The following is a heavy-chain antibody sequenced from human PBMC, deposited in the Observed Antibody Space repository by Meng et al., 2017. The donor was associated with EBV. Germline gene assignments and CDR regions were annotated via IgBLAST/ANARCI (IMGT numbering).Heavy chain of an antibody. CDR3: ARVEGSGSYYNSHEYFQH. D-gene: IGHD3-10*01. J-gene: IGHJ1*01. CDR1: GGTVSSYA. Sequence: QVALVQAGAEVKKPGSSVKVSCKASGGTVSSYAISWVRQAPGQGLEWMGGIIPIFGTANYAQKFQGRVTITADESTSTAYMELSSLRSEDTAVYYCARVEGSGSYYNSHEYFQHWGQGTLVTVSS. V-gene: IGHV1-69*01. CDR2: IIPIFGTA.